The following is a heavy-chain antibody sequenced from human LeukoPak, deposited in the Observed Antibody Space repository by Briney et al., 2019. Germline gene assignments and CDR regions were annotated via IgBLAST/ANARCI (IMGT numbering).Heavy chain of an antibody. Sequence: ASVKVSCKASGYTFTSYYMHWVRQAPGQGLEWMGIINPSGGSTSYAQKFQGRVTMTRDTSTSTVYMELSSLRSEDTAVYYCAREFYILTGYSAGPYFDYWGRGTLVTVSS. D-gene: IGHD3-9*01. J-gene: IGHJ4*02. CDR3: AREFYILTGYSAGPYFDY. V-gene: IGHV1-46*01. CDR1: GYTFTSYY. CDR2: INPSGGST.